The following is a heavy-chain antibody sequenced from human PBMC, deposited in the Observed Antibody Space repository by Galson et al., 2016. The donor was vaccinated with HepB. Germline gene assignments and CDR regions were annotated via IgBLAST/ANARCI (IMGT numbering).Heavy chain of an antibody. CDR3: ANSGHWGGDCYYLFDY. Sequence: TLSLPCTVSGGSISSGGYYWNWIRQHPGKGLEWIWYIYYSGSTHYNPSLQSRVTISVDTSKNQFSLRLNSVTAADTAVYYCANSGHWGGDCYYLFDYWGQGTLVTVSS. J-gene: IGHJ4*02. CDR1: GGSISSGGYY. D-gene: IGHD2-21*02. CDR2: IYYSGST. V-gene: IGHV4-31*03.